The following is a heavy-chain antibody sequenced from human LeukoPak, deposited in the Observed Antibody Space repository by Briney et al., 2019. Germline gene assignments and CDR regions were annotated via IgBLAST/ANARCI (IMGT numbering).Heavy chain of an antibody. Sequence: EWMGIIYPSGGSTNYAQKFQGRVTMTRDMSTSTVYMELSSLRSEDTAVYYCAKVRDSSHWGQGTLVTVSS. D-gene: IGHD5-24*01. CDR2: IYPSGGST. CDR3: AKVRDSSH. J-gene: IGHJ4*02. V-gene: IGHV1-46*01.